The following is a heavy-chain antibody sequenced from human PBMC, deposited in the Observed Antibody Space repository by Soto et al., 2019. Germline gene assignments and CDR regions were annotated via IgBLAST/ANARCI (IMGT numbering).Heavy chain of an antibody. J-gene: IGHJ4*02. D-gene: IGHD3-10*01. CDR3: ARALAGSYDY. V-gene: IGHV6-1*01. Sequence: SQTLSLTCAISGDSVSSKSATWNWIRQAPSRGLEWLGRTYYRSKWSTDYAVSLRGRITVSPESSKNQFSLRLTSLTPEDTAVYYCARALAGSYDYWGQGTLVTVYS. CDR2: TYYRSKWST. CDR1: GDSVSSKSAT.